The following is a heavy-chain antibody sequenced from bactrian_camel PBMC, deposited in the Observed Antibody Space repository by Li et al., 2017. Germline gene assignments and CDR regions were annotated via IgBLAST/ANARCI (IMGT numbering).Heavy chain of an antibody. V-gene: IGHV3S31*01. CDR3: AADPDWTGCGTDSSRYNY. J-gene: IGHJ4*01. Sequence: VQLVESGGDSVQAGGSLRLSCEAFGFTGRIRCMGWFRQAPGKEREGVAAISRYAGSTYYADSVKGRFTISRANALNSLYLQMNSLKPEDTGMYYCAADPDWTGCGTDSSRYNYLGQGTQVTVS. D-gene: IGHD3*01. CDR1: GFTGRIRC. CDR2: ISRYAGST.